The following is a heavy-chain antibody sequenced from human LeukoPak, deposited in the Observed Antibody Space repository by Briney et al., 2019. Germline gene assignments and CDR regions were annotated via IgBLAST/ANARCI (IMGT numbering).Heavy chain of an antibody. CDR1: GFTFSSYA. CDR3: AKADSSSWMVYFDY. J-gene: IGHJ4*02. D-gene: IGHD6-13*01. CDR2: ISGSGGST. V-gene: IGHV3-23*01. Sequence: PGASLRLSCAASGFTFSSYAMSWVRQAPGKGLEWASAISGSGGSTYYADSVKGRFTISRDNSKNTLYLQMNSLRAEDTAVYYCAKADSSSWMVYFDYWGQGTLVTVSS.